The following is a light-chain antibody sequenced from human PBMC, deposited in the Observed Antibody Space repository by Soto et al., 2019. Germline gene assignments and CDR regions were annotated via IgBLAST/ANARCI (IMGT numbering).Light chain of an antibody. J-gene: IGKJ2*01. CDR3: QQYGSSPPMYT. CDR1: QSVSSSY. V-gene: IGKV3-20*01. Sequence: TQSPGTLSLSPGERATLSCRASQSVSSSYLAWYQQKPGQAPRLPIYGASSRATGIPDRFSGSGSGTDFTLTISRLEPEDFAVYYCQQYGSSPPMYTFGQGTK. CDR2: GAS.